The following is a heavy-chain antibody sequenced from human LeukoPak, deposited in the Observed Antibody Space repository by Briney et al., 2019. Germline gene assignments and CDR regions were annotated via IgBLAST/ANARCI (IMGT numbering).Heavy chain of an antibody. D-gene: IGHD1-26*01. CDR2: IIPIFGTA. J-gene: IGHJ5*02. CDR3: ARPTTLKSSFDP. CDR1: GGTFSSYA. V-gene: IGHV1-69*13. Sequence: SVKVSCKASGGTFSSYAISWVRQARGQGLEWMGGIIPIFGTANYAQKFQGRVTITADESTSTAYMELSSLRSEDTAVYYCARPTTLKSSFDPWGQGTLVTVSS.